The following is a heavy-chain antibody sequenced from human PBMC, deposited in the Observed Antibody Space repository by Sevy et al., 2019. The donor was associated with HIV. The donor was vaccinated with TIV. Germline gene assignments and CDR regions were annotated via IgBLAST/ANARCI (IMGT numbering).Heavy chain of an antibody. CDR2: MSYDGSEE. J-gene: IGHJ6*02. D-gene: IGHD6-6*01. CDR3: GKDSSRPNCIYYYGMDV. V-gene: IGHV3-30*18. CDR1: GFTFSTYG. Sequence: GGSLRLSCAASGFTFSTYGMHWVRQPPGKGLEWVAVMSYDGSEEYCADSVKGRFTISRDNSQNTLYFQMNSLRADDTAIYYCGKDSSRPNCIYYYGMDVWGRGTTVTVSS.